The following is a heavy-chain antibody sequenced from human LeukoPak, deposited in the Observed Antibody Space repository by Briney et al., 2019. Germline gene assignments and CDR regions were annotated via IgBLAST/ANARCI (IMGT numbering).Heavy chain of an antibody. V-gene: IGHV3-30-3*01. CDR1: GFTVTYSY. Sequence: PGGSLRLSCAAYGFTVTYSYIHWVRQAPGKGLEWVAVISYDGSNKYYADSVKGRFTISRDNSKNTLYLQMNSLRAEDTAVYYCARDSGSYYVPGAFDIWGQGTMVTVSS. J-gene: IGHJ3*02. CDR2: ISYDGSNK. D-gene: IGHD1-26*01. CDR3: ARDSGSYYVPGAFDI.